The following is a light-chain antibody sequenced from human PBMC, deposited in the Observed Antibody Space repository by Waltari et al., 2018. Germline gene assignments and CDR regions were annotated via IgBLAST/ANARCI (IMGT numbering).Light chain of an antibody. J-gene: IGKJ4*01. Sequence: DIQMTQSPSSLSASVGDRVTITCRTSQAIRNDLGWFQQKPGKSPKRLIHGASRLQSGVPSRFSGSGYGTEFTLTINSLQPEDVATYDCLQHNTYPLTFGGGTKVEIK. V-gene: IGKV1-17*01. CDR3: LQHNTYPLT. CDR2: GAS. CDR1: QAIRND.